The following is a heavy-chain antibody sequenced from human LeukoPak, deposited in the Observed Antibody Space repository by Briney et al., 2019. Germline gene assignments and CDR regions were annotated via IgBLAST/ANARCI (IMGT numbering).Heavy chain of an antibody. CDR1: GYTFTSYG. CDR3: ARDLAAMVPGY. J-gene: IGHJ4*02. D-gene: IGHD5-18*01. Sequence: ASVKVSCKASGYTFTSYGISWVRQAPGQGLEWMGWISAYNGNTNYAQKLQGRVTMTTDTPTSTAYMELRSLRPDDTAVYYCARDLAAMVPGYWGQGTLVTVSS. CDR2: ISAYNGNT. V-gene: IGHV1-18*01.